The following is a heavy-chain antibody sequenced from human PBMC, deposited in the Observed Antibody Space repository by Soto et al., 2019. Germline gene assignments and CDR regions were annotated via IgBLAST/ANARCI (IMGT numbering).Heavy chain of an antibody. Sequence: EVQLVESGGGLVQPGGSLRLTCTASGFTLRSYWMNWIRQAPGQGLEWVANIKEAGSEEYYVDSVKGRVTISRDNAKNALYLQMNSMRAEDAAVYYYSRGHYSNSLGGQRTLVTVSS. J-gene: IGHJ4*02. CDR2: IKEAGSEE. V-gene: IGHV3-7*01. CDR3: SRGHYSNSL. CDR1: GFTLRSYW. D-gene: IGHD4-4*01.